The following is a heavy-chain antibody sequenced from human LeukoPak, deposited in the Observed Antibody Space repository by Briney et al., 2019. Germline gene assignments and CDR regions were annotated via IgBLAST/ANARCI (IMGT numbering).Heavy chain of an antibody. V-gene: IGHV3-23*01. CDR2: IGGSGGST. D-gene: IGHD2-15*01. Sequence: GGSLRLSCAASGFTFSNYAMTWVRQAPGKRLEWVSGIGGSGGSTYYADPVKGRFTISRDNSKNTLYLQMDSLRVEDTAIYYCAKRTDGGGNRGRAFDVWGQGTMVTVSS. J-gene: IGHJ3*01. CDR3: AKRTDGGGNRGRAFDV. CDR1: GFTFSNYA.